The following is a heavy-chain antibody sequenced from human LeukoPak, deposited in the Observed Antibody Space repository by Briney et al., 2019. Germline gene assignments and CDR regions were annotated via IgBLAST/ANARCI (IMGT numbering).Heavy chain of an antibody. CDR1: GFTFSDHY. V-gene: IGHV3-53*01. CDR3: ARLGSSAAGTNYFDY. Sequence: GGTLRLSCAASGFTFSDHYMNWVRQAPGKGLEWVSVIYSGGSTYYADSVKGRFTLSRDNSKNTLYLQMNRLRGDDTAVYYCARLGSSAAGTNYFDYWGQGALVTVSS. D-gene: IGHD6-13*01. J-gene: IGHJ4*02. CDR2: IYSGGST.